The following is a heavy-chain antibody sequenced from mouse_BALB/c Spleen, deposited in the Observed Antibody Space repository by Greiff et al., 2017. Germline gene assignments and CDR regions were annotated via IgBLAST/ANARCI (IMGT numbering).Heavy chain of an antibody. Sequence: VKLMESGPGLVAPSQSLSITCTVSGFSLSRYSVHWVRQTPGQGLEWLGMIWGGGSTDYNSALKSRLSISKDNSKSQVFLKMNSLQTDDTAMYYCARGDDYGSPFAYWGQGTLVTVSA. J-gene: IGHJ3*01. CDR2: IWGGGST. V-gene: IGHV2-6-4*01. D-gene: IGHD1-1*01. CDR1: GFSLSRYS. CDR3: ARGDDYGSPFAY.